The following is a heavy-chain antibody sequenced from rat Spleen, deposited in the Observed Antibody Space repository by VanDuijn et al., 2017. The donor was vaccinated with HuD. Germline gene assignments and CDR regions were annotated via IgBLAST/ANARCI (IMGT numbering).Heavy chain of an antibody. D-gene: IGHD1-10*01. Sequence: EVQLVESDGGLVQPGRSLKLSCAASGFTFSDFYMAWVRQAPTKGLEWVATISYDGFTTYFRDSVRGRFTISSDNAKTTLYLQMDSLRSEDTATYYCTRGGNYALDAWGQGASVTVSS. CDR3: TRGGNYALDA. J-gene: IGHJ4*01. V-gene: IGHV5-29*01. CDR1: GFTFSDFY. CDR2: ISYDGFTT.